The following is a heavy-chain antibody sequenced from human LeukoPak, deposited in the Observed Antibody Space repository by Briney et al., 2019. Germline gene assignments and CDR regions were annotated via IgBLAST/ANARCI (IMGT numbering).Heavy chain of an antibody. J-gene: IGHJ4*02. CDR2: ISVSGNT. CDR1: GFTFSSYG. Sequence: GGTLRLSCAASGFTFSSYGMSWVRQAPGKGLEWVSAISVSGNTYHADSVKGRFTISRDSYKNTLYLQMNSLRAEDAAVYYCAKAPVTTCSGAYCYPFDYWGQGTLVTVSS. D-gene: IGHD2-15*01. V-gene: IGHV3-23*01. CDR3: AKAPVTTCSGAYCYPFDY.